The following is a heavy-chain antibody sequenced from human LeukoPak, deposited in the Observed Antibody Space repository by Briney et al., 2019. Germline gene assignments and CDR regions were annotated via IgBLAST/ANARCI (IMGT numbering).Heavy chain of an antibody. D-gene: IGHD6-19*01. V-gene: IGHV1-18*01. J-gene: IGHJ6*03. CDR2: ISAYNGNT. CDR3: ARVGAVADYYYYYMDV. Sequence: GASVKVSCKASGYTFTSYGISWVRQAPGQGLEWMGWISAYNGNTNYAQKLQGRVTMTTDTSTSTAYMELRSLRSDDTAVYYCARVGAVADYYYYYMDVWGKGTTVTVSS. CDR1: GYTFTSYG.